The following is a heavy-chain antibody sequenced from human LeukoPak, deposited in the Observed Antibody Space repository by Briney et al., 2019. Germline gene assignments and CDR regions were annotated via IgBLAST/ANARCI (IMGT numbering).Heavy chain of an antibody. Sequence: SETLSLTCAVYGGSFSGYYWSWIRQPPGKGLEWIGEINHSGSTNYNPSLKSRVTISVDTSKNQFSLKLSSVTAADTAVYYCARDLGYGEFDYWGQGTLVTVSS. CDR2: INHSGST. CDR3: ARDLGYGEFDY. J-gene: IGHJ4*02. CDR1: GGSFSGYY. V-gene: IGHV4-34*01. D-gene: IGHD4-17*01.